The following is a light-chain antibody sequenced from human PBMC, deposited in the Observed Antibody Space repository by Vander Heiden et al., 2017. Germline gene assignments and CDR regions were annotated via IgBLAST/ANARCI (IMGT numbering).Light chain of an antibody. V-gene: IGKV4-1*01. CDR2: WAS. CDR1: QSVLYSSNDKNY. CDR3: QQDYSTPRT. Sequence: DIVMTLSPDSLAVSLRESATINCKSSQSVLYSSNDKNYLAWYQQKPGQPPKLLIYWASTRESGVPDRFSGSGSGTDFTLTISSLQAEDVAVYYCQQDYSTPRTFGQGTKLEIK. J-gene: IGKJ2*01.